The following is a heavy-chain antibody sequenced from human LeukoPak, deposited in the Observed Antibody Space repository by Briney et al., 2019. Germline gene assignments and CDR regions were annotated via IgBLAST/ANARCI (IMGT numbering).Heavy chain of an antibody. CDR1: GFTFSDCY. CDR3: AKDPSGWYPDDAFDI. V-gene: IGHV3-11*01. CDR2: ISDSGSTI. Sequence: PGGSLRLSCAASGFTFSDCYMSWIRQAPGKGLEWVSYISDSGSTIYYADSVKGRFTISRDNAKNSLHLQMNSLRAEDTAVYYCAKDPSGWYPDDAFDIWGQGTMVTVSS. D-gene: IGHD6-19*01. J-gene: IGHJ3*02.